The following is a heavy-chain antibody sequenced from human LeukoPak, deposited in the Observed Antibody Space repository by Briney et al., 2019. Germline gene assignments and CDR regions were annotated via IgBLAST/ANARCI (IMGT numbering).Heavy chain of an antibody. CDR1: RFTFSSYV. V-gene: IGHV3-23*01. CDR3: ARVSGTIQIWPRPFGDGMDV. Sequence: PGGSLRLSCAASRFTFSSYVMSWVRQTPGKGLECVSAISGSGHKTYYADSVKGRFTISRDNSKNTLYLQMNSLRAEDTAVYYCARVSGTIQIWPRPFGDGMDVWGQGTTVTVSS. J-gene: IGHJ6*02. CDR2: ISGSGHKT. D-gene: IGHD5-18*01.